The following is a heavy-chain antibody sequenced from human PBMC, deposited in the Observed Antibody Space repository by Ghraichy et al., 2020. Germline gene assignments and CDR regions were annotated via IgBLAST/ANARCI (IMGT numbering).Heavy chain of an antibody. J-gene: IGHJ4*02. CDR1: DDSISSSYY. CDR2: ITSSGNT. CDR3: VRQRKIALPGTIGY. D-gene: IGHD1-14*01. Sequence: SETLSLLCTVSDDSISSSYYWGWVRQPPGKGLEWIGAITSSGNTYYTPSLKSRGTMSVDTSRNQFSLNLTSVTAADTALYYCVRQRKIALPGTIGYWGQGTLVLVSS. V-gene: IGHV4-39*01.